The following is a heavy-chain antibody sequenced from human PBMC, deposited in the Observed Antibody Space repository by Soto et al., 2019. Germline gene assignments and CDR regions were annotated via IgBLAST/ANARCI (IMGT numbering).Heavy chain of an antibody. D-gene: IGHD3-10*01. CDR1: GGSVSTGMKY. J-gene: IGHJ6*02. V-gene: IGHV4-61*01. Sequence: LSLTCTVSGGSVSTGMKYWGWVRQPPGKALEFIGYMYKTGETLLNSSLKSRVTLSMETSKNQFSLTLSSVTAADTAVYFCMKAHESGDFLGMSVWGPGTTVTVSS. CDR2: MYKTGET. CDR3: MKAHESGDFLGMSV.